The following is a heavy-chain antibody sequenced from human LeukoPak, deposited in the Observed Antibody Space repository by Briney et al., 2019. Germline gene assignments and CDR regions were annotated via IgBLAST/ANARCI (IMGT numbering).Heavy chain of an antibody. V-gene: IGHV4-39*01. Sequence: PSETLSLTCTVSGGSISSYYWGWIRQPPGKGLEWIGSIYYSGSTYYNPSLKSRVTISVDTSKNQFSLKLSSVTAADTAVYYCARVHYDFWSGYHRDNWFDPWGQGTLVTVSS. J-gene: IGHJ5*02. D-gene: IGHD3-3*01. CDR2: IYYSGST. CDR3: ARVHYDFWSGYHRDNWFDP. CDR1: GGSISSYY.